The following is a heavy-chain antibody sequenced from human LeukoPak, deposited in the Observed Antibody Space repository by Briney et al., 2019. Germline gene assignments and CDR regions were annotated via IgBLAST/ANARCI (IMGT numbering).Heavy chain of an antibody. V-gene: IGHV4-59*08. CDR1: GGSISSYY. CDR3: ARTWSGHYGWFDY. CDR2: ISHSEST. Sequence: SETRSLTCTVSGGSISSYYWSWIRQPPGKGLEWMGYISHSESTNYSPSRQSPVAIPLDTSKSQFSLKLSSVTAADTAVYYCARTWSGHYGWFDYWGQGTLVTVSS. J-gene: IGHJ4*02. D-gene: IGHD3-3*01.